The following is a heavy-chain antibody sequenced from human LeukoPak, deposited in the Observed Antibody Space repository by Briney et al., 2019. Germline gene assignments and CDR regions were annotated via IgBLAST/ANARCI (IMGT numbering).Heavy chain of an antibody. CDR3: ASCGSGRPRNWFDP. V-gene: IGHV4-34*01. J-gene: IGHJ5*02. D-gene: IGHD3-10*01. CDR1: GGSFSGYY. Sequence: SETLSLTCAVYGGSFSGYYWSWIRQPPGKGLEWIGEINHSGSTNYNPSLKSRVTISVDTSKNQFSLKLSSVTAADTAVYYCASCGSGRPRNWFDPWGQGTLVTVSS. CDR2: INHSGST.